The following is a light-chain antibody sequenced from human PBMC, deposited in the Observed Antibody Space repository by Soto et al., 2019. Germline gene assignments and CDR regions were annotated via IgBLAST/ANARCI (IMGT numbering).Light chain of an antibody. V-gene: IGKV1-27*01. CDR3: QKYNGAPFT. Sequence: DIQMTQSPSSLSASVGDRVTITFRSSQGIANDLAGYQQNPGEVPMLLIYAASTLEPGVPSRFSGSGFGTDFTLSISSLQPEDFATYYCQKYNGAPFTFGPGTKVDIK. J-gene: IGKJ3*01. CDR1: QGIAND. CDR2: AAS.